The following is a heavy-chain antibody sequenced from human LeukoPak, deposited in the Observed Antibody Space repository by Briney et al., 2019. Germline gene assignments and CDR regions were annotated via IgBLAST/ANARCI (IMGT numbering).Heavy chain of an antibody. Sequence: SETLSLTCTVSGGSISSGGYYWSWIRQHPGKGLEWIGYIYYSGSTYYNPSLKSRVTISVDTSKNQFSLKLSSVTATDTAVYYCARHNSWGAPTDYWGQGTLVTVSS. CDR2: IYYSGST. J-gene: IGHJ4*02. V-gene: IGHV4-31*03. CDR3: ARHNSWGAPTDY. D-gene: IGHD3-16*01. CDR1: GGSISSGGYY.